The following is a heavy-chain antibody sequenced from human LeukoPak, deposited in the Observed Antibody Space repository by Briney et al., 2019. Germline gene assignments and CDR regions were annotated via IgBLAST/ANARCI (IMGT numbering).Heavy chain of an antibody. D-gene: IGHD3-10*01. J-gene: IGHJ4*02. Sequence: QTGGSLRLSCAVSGGTFSSYSLSWVRQAPGKGLEWVSDINDSGGSTYYADSVKGRFTISRDNSKNTLYMQMNSLRAEDTAVYYCAKPNNYYGSGSYYNDKNYFEYWGQGTLVTVSS. V-gene: IGHV3-23*01. CDR1: GGTFSSYS. CDR3: AKPNNYYGSGSYYNDKNYFEY. CDR2: INDSGGST.